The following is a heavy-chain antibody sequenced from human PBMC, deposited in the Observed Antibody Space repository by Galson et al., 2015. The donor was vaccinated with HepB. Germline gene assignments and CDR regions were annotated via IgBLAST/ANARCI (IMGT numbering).Heavy chain of an antibody. CDR2: ISSSSSYI. CDR1: GFTFSSYS. D-gene: IGHD5-24*01. Sequence: SLRLSCAASGFTFSSYSMNWVRQAPGKGLEWVSSISSSSSYIYYADSVKGRFTISRDNAKNSLYLQMNSLRAEDTAVYYCARDSRTYNHAFDYWGQGTLVTVSS. J-gene: IGHJ4*02. CDR3: ARDSRTYNHAFDY. V-gene: IGHV3-21*01.